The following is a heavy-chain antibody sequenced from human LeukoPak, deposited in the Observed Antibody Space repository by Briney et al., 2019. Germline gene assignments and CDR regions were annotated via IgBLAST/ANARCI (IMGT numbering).Heavy chain of an antibody. CDR2: IYHSGTT. CDR1: GYSISSGYY. CDR3: ARSALDFGESPDNWFDP. J-gene: IGHJ5*02. D-gene: IGHD3-10*01. V-gene: IGHV4-38-2*02. Sequence: PSETLSLICTVSGYSISSGYYWGWIRQPPGKGLEWIGSIYHSGTTYYNPSLKSRVTISADTSKNQFSLKLNSVTAADTAVYYCARSALDFGESPDNWFDPWGQGTLVTVSS.